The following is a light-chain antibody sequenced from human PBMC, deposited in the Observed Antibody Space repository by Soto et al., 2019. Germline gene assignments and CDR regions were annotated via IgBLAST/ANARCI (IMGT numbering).Light chain of an antibody. CDR1: QSVSSN. V-gene: IGKV3-15*01. Sequence: EIVMTQSPATLSVSPGERATLSCRASQSVSSNLAWYQQKPGQAPRLLIYGASTRATGIPARFSGSGSGTEFTLTISSLQSEDFAVYYCQQYNNWPALTCGGGPKVEIK. CDR3: QQYNNWPALT. J-gene: IGKJ4*01. CDR2: GAS.